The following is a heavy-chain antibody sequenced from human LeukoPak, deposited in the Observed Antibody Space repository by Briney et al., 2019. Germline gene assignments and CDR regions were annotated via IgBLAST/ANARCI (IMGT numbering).Heavy chain of an antibody. CDR3: AKTGYDSRLGYFDY. CDR1: GFTLSSYG. J-gene: IGHJ4*02. Sequence: GGSLRLSCAASGFTLSSYGMHWVRQAPGKGLEWVAFIRYDGSNKYYADSVKGRFTISRDNSKNTLYLQMNSLRAEDTAVYYCAKTGYDSRLGYFDYWGQGTLVTVPS. CDR2: IRYDGSNK. V-gene: IGHV3-30*02. D-gene: IGHD5-12*01.